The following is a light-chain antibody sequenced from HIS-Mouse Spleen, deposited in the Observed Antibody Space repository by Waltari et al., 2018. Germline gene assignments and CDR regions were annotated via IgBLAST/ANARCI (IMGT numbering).Light chain of an antibody. V-gene: IGLV3-25*03. CDR1: ALPKPY. J-gene: IGLJ1*01. Sequence: SYELTQPPSVSVSPGQTARITCPGDALPKPYAYWYQQKPGQAPVLGIYKDSERPSGIPERFSGSSSGTTVTLTISGVQAEDEADYYCSSYTSSSTVFGTGTKVTVL. CDR2: KDS. CDR3: SSYTSSSTV.